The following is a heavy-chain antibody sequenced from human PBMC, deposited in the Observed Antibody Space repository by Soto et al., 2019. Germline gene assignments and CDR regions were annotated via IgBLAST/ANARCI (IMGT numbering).Heavy chain of an antibody. J-gene: IGHJ4*02. V-gene: IGHV4-34*01. Sequence: QVQLQQWGAGLLKPSETLSLTCAVYGESFSNHYWSWIRQPPGRGLEWIGEINYSGRTSYNPSLKSRVTISADTSKNQFSLKVNSVTAADTAVYYCAKHSGWSSDCWGQGTLVTVSS. D-gene: IGHD6-19*01. CDR2: INYSGRT. CDR1: GESFSNHY. CDR3: AKHSGWSSDC.